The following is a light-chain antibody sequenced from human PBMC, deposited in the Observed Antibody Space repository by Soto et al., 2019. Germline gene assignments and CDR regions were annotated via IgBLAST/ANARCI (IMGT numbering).Light chain of an antibody. CDR1: QTISHW. J-gene: IGKJ1*01. CDR2: GVS. Sequence: DIPMTQSPSTLSASVGDRVTITCRASQTISHWLAWFQQKPGKAPNLLIYGVSNLASGVPSRFSGSGSGTEFTLTISDLQPDDFATYYCQQYGDFWWTFGQGTKVEIQ. V-gene: IGKV1-5*03. CDR3: QQYGDFWWT.